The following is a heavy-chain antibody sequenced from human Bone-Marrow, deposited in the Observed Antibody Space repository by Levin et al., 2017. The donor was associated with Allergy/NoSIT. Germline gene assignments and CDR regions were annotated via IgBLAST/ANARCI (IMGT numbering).Heavy chain of an antibody. D-gene: IGHD3-22*01. V-gene: IGHV4-30-4*01. CDR2: IYYSGST. CDR1: GGSISSGDYY. J-gene: IGHJ4*02. Sequence: SETLSLTCTVSGGSISSGDYYWSWIRQPPGKGLEWIGYIYYSGSTYYNPSLKSRVTISVDTSKNQFSLKLSSVTAADTAVYYCARVDYYDSRIDYWGQGTLVTVSS. CDR3: ARVDYYDSRIDY.